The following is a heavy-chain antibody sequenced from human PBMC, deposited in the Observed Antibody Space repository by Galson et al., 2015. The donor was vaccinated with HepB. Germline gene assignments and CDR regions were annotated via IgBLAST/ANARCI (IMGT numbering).Heavy chain of an antibody. V-gene: IGHV3-11*01. D-gene: IGHD6-19*01. CDR3: ARGGGKNLAGLFHYYYYGLDV. CDR1: GFTFSDYY. CDR2: IRSSGDTI. J-gene: IGHJ6*02. Sequence: SLRLSCAASGFTFSDYYMSWIRQAPGKGLEWLSYIRSSGDTIYYADSVRGRFTISWDNANNSLYLQMNSLRAEDTAVYYCARGGGKNLAGLFHYYYYGLDVWGQGTTVTVSS.